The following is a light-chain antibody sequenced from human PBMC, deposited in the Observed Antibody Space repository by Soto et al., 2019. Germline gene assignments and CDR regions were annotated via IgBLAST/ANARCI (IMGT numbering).Light chain of an antibody. CDR1: QTISSW. V-gene: IGKV1-5*01. CDR3: QQYNSYSRT. J-gene: IGKJ1*01. Sequence: DIQMTQSPSSLSASDGDTVTITCRASQTISSWLAWYQQKPGKAPKVLIYDASSLESGVPSRFSGSGSGTEFTLTISSLQPDDFATYYCQQYNSYSRTFGQGTKVDI. CDR2: DAS.